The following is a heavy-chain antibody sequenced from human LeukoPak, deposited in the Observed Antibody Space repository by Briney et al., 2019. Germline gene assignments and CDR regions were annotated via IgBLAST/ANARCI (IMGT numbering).Heavy chain of an antibody. CDR3: AKDGERITIFGVVSTGWYFDY. Sequence: GGSLRLSCEVSRLTFSTYSMHWVRQAPGKGLEWVSAISGSGGSTYYADSVKGRFTISRDNSKNTLYLQMNSLRAEDTAVYYCAKDGERITIFGVVSTGWYFDYWGQGTLVTVSS. V-gene: IGHV3-23*01. J-gene: IGHJ4*02. CDR1: RLTFSTYS. D-gene: IGHD3-3*01. CDR2: ISGSGGST.